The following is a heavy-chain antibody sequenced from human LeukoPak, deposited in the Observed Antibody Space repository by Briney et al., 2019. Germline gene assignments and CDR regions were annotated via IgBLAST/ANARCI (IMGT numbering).Heavy chain of an antibody. D-gene: IGHD6-13*01. J-gene: IGHJ6*02. Sequence: GGSLRLSCAASGFTFSSYAMHWVRQAPGKGLEWVAVISYDGSNKYYADSVKGRFTISRDNSKNTLYLQMNSLRAEDTAEYYCEREQYIAAAGTDYYYGMDVWGQGTTVTVSS. CDR3: EREQYIAAAGTDYYYGMDV. CDR1: GFTFSSYA. V-gene: IGHV3-30-3*01. CDR2: ISYDGSNK.